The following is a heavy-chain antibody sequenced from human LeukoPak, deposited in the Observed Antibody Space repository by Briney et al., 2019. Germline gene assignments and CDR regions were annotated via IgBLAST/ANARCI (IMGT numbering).Heavy chain of an antibody. CDR2: IYPSDSDT. Sequence: GESLKISCKASGYSFTNYRIGWVRQMPGKGLEWMGIIYPSDSDTRYSPSFQGQVTISADKSINTAYLQWSSLKASDTAIYYCARRRGYSGYLADYWGQGTLVTVSS. CDR1: GYSFTNYR. CDR3: ARRRGYSGYLADY. J-gene: IGHJ4*02. D-gene: IGHD5-12*01. V-gene: IGHV5-51*01.